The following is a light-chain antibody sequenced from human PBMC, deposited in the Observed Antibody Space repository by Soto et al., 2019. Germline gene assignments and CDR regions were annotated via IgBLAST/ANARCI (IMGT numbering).Light chain of an antibody. V-gene: IGLV4-60*02. Sequence: QPVLTQSSSASASLGSSVRLTCSLSSGHSSYIIAWHQHQPGKAPQYLMKLEGSGAYNKGSGVPDRFSGSSSRADRYLTISHLHFEDEANYYCETWDRNSWVFGGGTKLTVL. CDR2: LEGSGAY. CDR1: SGHSSYI. CDR3: ETWDRNSWV. J-gene: IGLJ3*02.